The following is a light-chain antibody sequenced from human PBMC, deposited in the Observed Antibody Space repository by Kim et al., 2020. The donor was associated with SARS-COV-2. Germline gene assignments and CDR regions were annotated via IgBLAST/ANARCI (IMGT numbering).Light chain of an antibody. Sequence: DIVMTQSPDSLAVSLGERAIINCKSSQSVLYSSNNKNYLAWYQQKLGQPPKLLIYWASTREIGVPDRFSGSGSGTDFTLTISSLQAEDVAVYYCQQYHSNPLTFGGGTKVDIK. V-gene: IGKV4-1*01. CDR3: QQYHSNPLT. CDR2: WAS. CDR1: QSVLYSSNNKNY. J-gene: IGKJ4*01.